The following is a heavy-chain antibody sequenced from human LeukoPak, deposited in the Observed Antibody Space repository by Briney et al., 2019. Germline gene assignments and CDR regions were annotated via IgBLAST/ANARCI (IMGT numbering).Heavy chain of an antibody. D-gene: IGHD6-13*01. J-gene: IGHJ4*02. Sequence: PSETLSLTCTVSGVSISSYYWSWIRQPPGKGLEWIGYIYYSGSTNYNPSLKSRVTISVDTSKNQFSLKLSSVTAADTAVYYCARDPGTAAGYFDYWGQGTLVTVSS. CDR3: ARDPGTAAGYFDY. V-gene: IGHV4-59*01. CDR2: IYYSGST. CDR1: GVSISSYY.